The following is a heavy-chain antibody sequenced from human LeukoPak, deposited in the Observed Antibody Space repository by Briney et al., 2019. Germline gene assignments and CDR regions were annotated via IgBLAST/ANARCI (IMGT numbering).Heavy chain of an antibody. CDR3: ARVMMGATVTTFHYYCMDV. Sequence: AGGSLGLPCAASGFTFSHYSIDRVRQAPGKGLERVASITSSSSHIYYADSVKGRFTISRDNAKNSLYLQMNSLRAEDTAIYYCARVMMGATVTTFHYYCMDVWGVGTTVTVSS. D-gene: IGHD4-11*01. J-gene: IGHJ6*03. CDR2: ITSSSSHI. CDR1: GFTFSHYS. V-gene: IGHV3-21*01.